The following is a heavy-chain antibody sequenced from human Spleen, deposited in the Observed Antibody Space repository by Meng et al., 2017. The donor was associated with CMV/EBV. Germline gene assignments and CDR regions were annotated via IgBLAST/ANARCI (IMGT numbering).Heavy chain of an antibody. D-gene: IGHD3-9*01. V-gene: IGHV4-39*01. CDR3: ARLYYILTGYYITPPDY. CDR1: ISITRYD. Sequence: ISITRYDWGWIRQPPGKGLEWIGTIYYSGNTYYSPSLKSRVTISVDTSKNQFSLRLSSVTAADTAVYYCARLYYILTGYYITPPDYWGQGTLVTVSS. CDR2: IYYSGNT. J-gene: IGHJ4*02.